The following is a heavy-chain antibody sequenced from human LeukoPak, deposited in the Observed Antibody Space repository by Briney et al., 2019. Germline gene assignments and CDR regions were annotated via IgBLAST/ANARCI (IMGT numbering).Heavy chain of an antibody. Sequence: GGSLRLSCAASGFTFSSYSMNWVRQAPGKGLEWVSSISSISSYIYYAESVKGRFTISRDNAKNSLYPQMNSLRAEDTAVYYCARIWGYCSGGSCYSAGMDVWGQGTTVTVSS. D-gene: IGHD2-15*01. CDR1: GFTFSSYS. CDR3: ARIWGYCSGGSCYSAGMDV. J-gene: IGHJ6*02. V-gene: IGHV3-21*01. CDR2: ISSISSYI.